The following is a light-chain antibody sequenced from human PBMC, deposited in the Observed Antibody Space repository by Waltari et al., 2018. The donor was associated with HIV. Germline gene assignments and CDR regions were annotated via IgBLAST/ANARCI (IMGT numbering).Light chain of an antibody. Sequence: SYELTQPPSVSVSPGQTARITCSGDALAKQYAYWYLQKPGQAPVLVIFKDSERPSGIPKRFSGSSSGTTVTLTISGVQAEDEADYYCQSAYSSATSPFGGGTKLTVL. J-gene: IGLJ2*01. CDR1: ALAKQY. V-gene: IGLV3-25*03. CDR3: QSAYSSATSP. CDR2: KDS.